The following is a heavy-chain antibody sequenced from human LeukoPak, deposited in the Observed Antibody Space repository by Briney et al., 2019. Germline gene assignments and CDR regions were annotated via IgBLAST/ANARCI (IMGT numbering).Heavy chain of an antibody. CDR3: TRVGGSSSGWYHH. V-gene: IGHV1-3*01. Sequence: GASVKVSCKASGFTFTNYLMHWVRQAPGRRLEWMGWINAGNGNTKYSQKFQGRVTITRDTSASTAYMELSSLSSEDTAVYYCTRVGGSSSGWYHHWGQGTLVTVSS. J-gene: IGHJ1*01. D-gene: IGHD6-19*01. CDR1: GFTFTNYL. CDR2: INAGNGNT.